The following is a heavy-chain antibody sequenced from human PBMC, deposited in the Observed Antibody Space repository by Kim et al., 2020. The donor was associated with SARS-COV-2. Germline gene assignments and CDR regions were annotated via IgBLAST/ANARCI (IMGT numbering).Heavy chain of an antibody. CDR2: INPSGGST. Sequence: ASVKVSCKASGYTFTSYYMHWVRQAPGGLEWMGIINPSGGSTSYAQKFQGRVTMTRDTSTSTVYMELSSLRSEDTAVYYCARDLSRFVDLWGIVGASPLSNGMDVWGQGTTVTVSS. CDR3: ARDLSRFVDLWGIVGASPLSNGMDV. J-gene: IGHJ6*02. CDR1: GYTFTSYY. D-gene: IGHD1-26*01. V-gene: IGHV1-46*01.